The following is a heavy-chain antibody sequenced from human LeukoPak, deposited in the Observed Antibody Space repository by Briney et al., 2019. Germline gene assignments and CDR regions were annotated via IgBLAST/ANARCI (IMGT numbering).Heavy chain of an antibody. CDR3: ARDPHNSGSGRYFDL. Sequence: PGGSLRLSCAASGFTVRTNYMNWVRQAPGKGLEWVSVLYTGGTISYADSVKGRFTISKDASKNTVSLQMNNLRAEDTAVYFCARDPHNSGSGRYFDLWGRGALVSFSS. J-gene: IGHJ2*01. CDR2: LYTGGTI. D-gene: IGHD3-10*01. V-gene: IGHV3-66*01. CDR1: GFTVRTNY.